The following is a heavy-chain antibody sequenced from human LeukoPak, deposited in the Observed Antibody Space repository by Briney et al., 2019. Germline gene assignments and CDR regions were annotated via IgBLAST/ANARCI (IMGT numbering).Heavy chain of an antibody. J-gene: IGHJ4*02. CDR3: AREGNGYYYDSTGYYGLDY. V-gene: IGHV3-74*01. Sequence: GGSLRLSCAASGIIFSNYWMHWVRQAPGKGLVWVSRINSDGSSTSYADSVKGRFTISRDNAKNSLYLQMNSLRAEDTAVYYCAREGNGYYYDSTGYYGLDYWGQGTLVTVSS. D-gene: IGHD3-22*01. CDR1: GIIFSNYW. CDR2: INSDGSST.